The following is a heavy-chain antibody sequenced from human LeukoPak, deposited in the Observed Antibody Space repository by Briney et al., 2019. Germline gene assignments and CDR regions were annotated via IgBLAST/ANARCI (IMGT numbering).Heavy chain of an antibody. CDR1: GFTLSSNW. Sequence: GGSLTLSGAGSGFTLSSNWMHWVRQGPGKGLVWVSRIYSDGSRTNYADSVKGPFTISRDNSKNTLYLQMGSLRAEDMAVYYCARVGAGGYFDYWGQGTLVTVSS. CDR3: ARVGAGGYFDY. J-gene: IGHJ4*02. CDR2: IYSDGSRT. V-gene: IGHV3-74*01. D-gene: IGHD4-23*01.